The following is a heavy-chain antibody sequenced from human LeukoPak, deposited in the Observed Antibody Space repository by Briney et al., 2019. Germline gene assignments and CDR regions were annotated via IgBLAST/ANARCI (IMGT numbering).Heavy chain of an antibody. Sequence: GGSLRLSCAASGFTPADYGMSWVRQAPGKGLEWFSGIDWSGESTGYADSVKGRFTISRDNAANVLYLQMNGLRAEDTALYYCARDLSASWYSLGYWGRGTLVTVSS. CDR2: IDWSGEST. CDR3: ARDLSASWYSLGY. V-gene: IGHV3-20*04. CDR1: GFTPADYG. D-gene: IGHD2-2*01. J-gene: IGHJ4*02.